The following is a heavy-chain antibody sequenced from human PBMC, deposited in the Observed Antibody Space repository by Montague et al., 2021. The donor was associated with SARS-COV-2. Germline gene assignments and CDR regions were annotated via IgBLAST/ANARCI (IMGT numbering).Heavy chain of an antibody. V-gene: IGHV4-34*12. CDR2: VIHSGTT. D-gene: IGHD3-10*01. J-gene: IGHJ6*02. CDR1: GGSFSGYY. Sequence: SETLSLTCHVYGGSFSGYYWSWVRQSPGKGLEWIGEVIHSGTTXXXPSXXXRVTISIDSSNDRFSLRLTSLTAADTGVYYCARWEFFYYGSGNYYRSALDDWGQGTTVTVSS. CDR3: ARWEFFYYGSGNYYRSALDD.